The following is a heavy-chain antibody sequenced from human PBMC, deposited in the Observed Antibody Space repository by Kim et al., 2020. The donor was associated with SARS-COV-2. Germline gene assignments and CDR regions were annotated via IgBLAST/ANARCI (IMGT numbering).Heavy chain of an antibody. J-gene: IGHJ4*02. CDR3: ASIHYYDSSGYPRFDY. D-gene: IGHD3-22*01. Sequence: SETLSLTCTVSGGSISSGGYYWSWIRQHPGKGLEWIGYIYYSGSTYYNPSLKSRVTISVDTSKNQFSLKLSSVTAADTAVYYCASIHYYDSSGYPRFDYWGQGTLVTVSS. V-gene: IGHV4-31*03. CDR2: IYYSGST. CDR1: GGSISSGGYY.